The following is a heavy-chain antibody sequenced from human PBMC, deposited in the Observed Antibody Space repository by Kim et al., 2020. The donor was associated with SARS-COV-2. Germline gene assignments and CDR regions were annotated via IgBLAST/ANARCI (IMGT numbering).Heavy chain of an antibody. Sequence: GGSLRLSCAASGFTFSDYDMNWVRQAPGKGLEWVSYISISRRSALYADSAMSRLTTFTNNDDNTLLLLLINLRPDDAATDYYSAGGAGPRSSPIDYWGQG. V-gene: IGHV3-48*03. J-gene: IGHJ4*02. D-gene: IGHD6-13*01. CDR1: GFTFSDYD. CDR3: SAGGAGPRSSPIDY. CDR2: ISISRRSA.